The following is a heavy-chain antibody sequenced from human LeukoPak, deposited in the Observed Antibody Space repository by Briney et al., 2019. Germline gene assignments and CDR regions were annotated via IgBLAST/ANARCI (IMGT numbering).Heavy chain of an antibody. D-gene: IGHD3-22*01. J-gene: IGHJ2*01. CDR1: GDSISSGDYY. CDR2: IYYSGST. Sequence: SETLSLTCTVSGDSISSGDYYWSWIRQPPGKGLEWIGYIYYSGSTYYNSSLKSRVAISVDTSKNQFSLRVSFVTAADTAVYYCARFSSGRPGVFDLWGRGTLVTVSS. V-gene: IGHV4-30-4*01. CDR3: ARFSSGRPGVFDL.